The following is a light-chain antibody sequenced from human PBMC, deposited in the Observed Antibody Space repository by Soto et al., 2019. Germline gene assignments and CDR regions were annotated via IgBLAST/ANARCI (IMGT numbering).Light chain of an antibody. CDR3: GTWATSLSSPWV. CDR2: DST. Sequence: QSVLTQPPSVSAAPGQKVTISCSGSSSNIGYNYVAWYQQLPGTPPKLLIYDSTQRAAGIPDRFSGSKSGTSATLAITGLRTGDEADYYCGTWATSLSSPWVFGGGTKLTVL. J-gene: IGLJ3*02. CDR1: SSNIGYNY. V-gene: IGLV1-51*01.